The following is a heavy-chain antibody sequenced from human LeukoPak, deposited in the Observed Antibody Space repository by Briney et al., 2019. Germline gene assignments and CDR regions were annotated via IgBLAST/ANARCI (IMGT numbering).Heavy chain of an antibody. CDR3: ASGGFLQWPTPKEDAFDI. Sequence: ASETLSLTCTVSGGSITTYYWSWIRQPPGKGLEWIGYIDSTASTNYNPSLKTRVTISIDTSNNQFSLKLTSVTAADTAVYFCASGGFLQWPTPKEDAFDIWGQGTMVTVSS. V-gene: IGHV4-59*01. J-gene: IGHJ3*02. D-gene: IGHD5-24*01. CDR1: GGSITTYY. CDR2: IDSTAST.